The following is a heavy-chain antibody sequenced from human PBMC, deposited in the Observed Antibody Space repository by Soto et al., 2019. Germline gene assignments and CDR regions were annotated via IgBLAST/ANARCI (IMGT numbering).Heavy chain of an antibody. CDR3: ARGRGPTVTTGNGMDV. V-gene: IGHV1-69*01. D-gene: IGHD4-17*01. CDR2: IIPIFGTA. CDR1: GGTFSSYA. J-gene: IGHJ6*02. Sequence: QVQLVQSGAEVKKPGSSVKVSCKASGGTFSSYAISWVRQAPGQGLEWMGGIIPIFGTANYAQKFQGRVTITADESTSTADMELSSLRSEDTAVYYCARGRGPTVTTGNGMDVWGQGTTVTVSS.